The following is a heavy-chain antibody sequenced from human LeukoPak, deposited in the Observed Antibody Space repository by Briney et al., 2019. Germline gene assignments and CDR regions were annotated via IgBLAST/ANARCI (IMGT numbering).Heavy chain of an antibody. CDR2: ISGSGGST. CDR1: GFTFSSYG. CDR3: AKDDSSGYYYDAFNI. D-gene: IGHD3-22*01. J-gene: IGHJ3*02. Sequence: PGRSLRLSCAASGFTFSSYGMHWVRQAPGKGLEWVSAISGSGGSTYYADSVKGRFTISRDNSKNTLYLQMNSLRAEDTAVYYCAKDDSSGYYYDAFNIWGQGTMVTVSS. V-gene: IGHV3-23*01.